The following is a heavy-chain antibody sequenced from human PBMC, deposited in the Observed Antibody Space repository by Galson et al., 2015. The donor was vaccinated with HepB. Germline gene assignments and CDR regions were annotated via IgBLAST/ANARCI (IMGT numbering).Heavy chain of an antibody. V-gene: IGHV3-23*01. Sequence: SLRLSCASSGFTFSTYAITWVRQAPGKGLEWVSVISGSGATTLYADSVKGRFIIYRENSKNTVYLQMNSLRADDTAIYYCAKEPPYCGGDCYSVSDVWGQGTLVTVSS. D-gene: IGHD2-21*02. CDR3: AKEPPYCGGDCYSVSDV. CDR2: ISGSGATT. CDR1: GFTFSTYA. J-gene: IGHJ4*02.